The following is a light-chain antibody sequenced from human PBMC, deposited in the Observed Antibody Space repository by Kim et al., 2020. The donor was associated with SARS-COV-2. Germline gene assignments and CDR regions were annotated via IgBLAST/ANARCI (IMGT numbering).Light chain of an antibody. CDR1: QSISGEF. V-gene: IGKV3-20*01. Sequence: PGGRSTLSCRPSQSISGEFLAWYQQISGQPPRLLIFGASNRAAGIPDRFSGGGSGTDFTLTITILEPADSGVYYCQQYTTSPPAYTFGQGTKLEI. J-gene: IGKJ2*01. CDR3: QQYTTSPPAYT. CDR2: GAS.